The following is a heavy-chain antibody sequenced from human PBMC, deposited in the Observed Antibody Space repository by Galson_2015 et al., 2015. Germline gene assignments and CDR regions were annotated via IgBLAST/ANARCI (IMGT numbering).Heavy chain of an antibody. CDR2: INAGNGNT. J-gene: IGHJ6*03. D-gene: IGHD7-27*01. CDR3: ARDLILTGYDAGDYYYYYMDV. V-gene: IGHV1-3*01. Sequence: QSGAEVKKPGESLKISCKASGYTFTSYAMHWVRQAPGQRLEWMGWINAGNGNTKYSQKFQGRVTITRDTSASTAYMELSSLRSEDTAVYYCARDLILTGYDAGDYYYYYMDVWGKGTTVTVSS. CDR1: GYTFTSYA.